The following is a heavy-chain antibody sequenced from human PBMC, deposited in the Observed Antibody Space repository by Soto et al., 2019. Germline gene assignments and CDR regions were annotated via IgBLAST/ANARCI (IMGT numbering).Heavy chain of an antibody. CDR2: ISTYNGDT. J-gene: IGHJ6*02. V-gene: IGHV1-18*01. Sequence: QVQLVQSGAEVKKPGASVKVSCKASGYTFTRSGISWVRQAPGQGLEWMGWISTYNGDTNYAQTFQGRVTMTTDTSTSTVHMEVRSLRSDDTAVYYCAREGVAPEYDYGMDVWGQGTPVTVSS. CDR3: AREGVAPEYDYGMDV. CDR1: GYTFTRSG. D-gene: IGHD5-12*01.